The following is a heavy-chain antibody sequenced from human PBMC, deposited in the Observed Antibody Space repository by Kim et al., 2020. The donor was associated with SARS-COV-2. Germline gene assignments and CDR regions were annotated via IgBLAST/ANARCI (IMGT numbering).Heavy chain of an antibody. CDR2: IYYSGST. J-gene: IGHJ4*02. CDR1: GGSISSSSYY. D-gene: IGHD6-25*01. CDR3: ARTFWQRVYFDY. V-gene: IGHV4-39*07. Sequence: SETLSLTCTVSGGSISSSSYYWGWIRQPPGKGLEWIGSIYYSGSTYYNPSLKSRVTISVDTSKNQFSLKLSSVTAADTAVYYCARTFWQRVYFDYWGQGTLVTVSS.